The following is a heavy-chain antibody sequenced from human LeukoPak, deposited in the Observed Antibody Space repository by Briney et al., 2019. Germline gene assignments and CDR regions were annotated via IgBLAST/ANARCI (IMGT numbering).Heavy chain of an antibody. CDR2: IYYSGST. CDR3: ARAYGDYGYYYYYYMDV. CDR1: GGFISSYY. J-gene: IGHJ6*03. Sequence: SETLSLTCTVSGGFISSYYWSWIRQPPGKGLEWIGYIYYSGSTNYNPSLKSRVTISVDTSKNQFSLKLSSVTAADTAVYYCARAYGDYGYYYYYYMDVWGKGTTVTVSS. D-gene: IGHD4-17*01. V-gene: IGHV4-59*01.